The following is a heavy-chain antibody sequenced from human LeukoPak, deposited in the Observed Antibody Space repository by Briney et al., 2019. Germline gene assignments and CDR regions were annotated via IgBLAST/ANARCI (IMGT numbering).Heavy chain of an antibody. CDR2: IYHSGST. CDR1: GGSISSSNW. D-gene: IGHD5-18*01. V-gene: IGHV4-4*02. J-gene: IGHJ5*02. CDR3: ARYDSHRPRDVDTDWFDP. Sequence: PSETLSLTCAVSGGSISSSNWWSWVRQPPGKGLEWIGEIYHSGSTNYNPSLKSRVTISVDKSKNQFSLKLSSVTAADTAVYYCARYDSHRPRDVDTDWFDPWGQGTLVTVSS.